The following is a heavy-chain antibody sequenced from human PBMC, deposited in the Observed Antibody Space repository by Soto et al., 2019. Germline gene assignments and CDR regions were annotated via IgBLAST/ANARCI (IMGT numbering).Heavy chain of an antibody. Sequence: SVKVSCKXSGFNFRTTAVQWVRQARGQRLEWIGWIVVGSGNTNYAQKFQERVTITRDMSTSTAYMDVSSLRSEDTAVYYCAADPYYYDSSDYYSFDQWGQGTLVTVSS. D-gene: IGHD3-22*01. CDR3: AADPYYYDSSDYYSFDQ. J-gene: IGHJ4*02. CDR2: IVVGSGNT. CDR1: GFNFRTTA. V-gene: IGHV1-58*01.